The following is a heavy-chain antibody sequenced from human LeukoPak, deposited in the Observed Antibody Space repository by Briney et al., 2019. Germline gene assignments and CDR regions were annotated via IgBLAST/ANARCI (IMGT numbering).Heavy chain of an antibody. J-gene: IGHJ4*02. CDR3: AKKETTVTTFFEN. D-gene: IGHD4-17*01. Sequence: GGSLRLSCAASGFTFSSYAMSWVRQAPGKGLEWVSDVSASGGSTYYADSVKGRFTISRDNSKNTLYLQMNSLKAEDTAVYYCAKKETTVTTFFENWGQGTLVTVSS. CDR1: GFTFSSYA. CDR2: VSASGGST. V-gene: IGHV3-23*01.